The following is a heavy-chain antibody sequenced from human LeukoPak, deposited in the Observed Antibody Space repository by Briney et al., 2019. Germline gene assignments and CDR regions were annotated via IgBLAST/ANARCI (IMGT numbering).Heavy chain of an antibody. CDR2: IIPIFGTA. V-gene: IGHV1-69*13. CDR1: GGTFSSYA. CDR3: AREGLRSRPTYGNWFDP. Sequence: ASVKVSCKASGGTFSSYAIGWVRQAPGQGLEWMGGIIPIFGTANYAQKFQGRVTITADESTSTAYMELSSLRSEDTAVYYCAREGLRSRPTYGNWFDPWGQGTLVTVSS. J-gene: IGHJ5*02. D-gene: IGHD3-3*01.